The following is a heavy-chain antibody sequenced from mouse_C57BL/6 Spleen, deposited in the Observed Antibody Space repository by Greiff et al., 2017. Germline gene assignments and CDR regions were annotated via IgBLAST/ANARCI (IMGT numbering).Heavy chain of an antibody. CDR3: AKEGYYYYAMDY. J-gene: IGHJ4*01. Sequence: VKLVESGPGLVQPSQSLSITFTVSGFSLTSYGVHWVRQSPGKGLEWLGVIWRGGSTDYNAAFMSRLSITKDNSKSQVFFKMNSLQADDTAIYYCAKEGYYYYAMDYWGQGTSVTVSS. CDR1: GFSLTSYG. V-gene: IGHV2-5*01. CDR2: IWRGGST. D-gene: IGHD1-1*01.